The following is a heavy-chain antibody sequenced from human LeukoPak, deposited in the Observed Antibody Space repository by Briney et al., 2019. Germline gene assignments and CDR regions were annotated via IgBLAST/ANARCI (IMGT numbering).Heavy chain of an antibody. CDR3: ASQILNWFDP. Sequence: GASVNVSCKASGYAFTTYALHWERQAPGQRLEWMGWINAGNGDTKHSQKLQGRVTITRDTSASTAYMELSSLRSEDTAVYYCASQILNWFDPRGQGTLVTVSS. CDR2: INAGNGDT. J-gene: IGHJ5*02. D-gene: IGHD2/OR15-2a*01. CDR1: GYAFTTYA. V-gene: IGHV1-3*01.